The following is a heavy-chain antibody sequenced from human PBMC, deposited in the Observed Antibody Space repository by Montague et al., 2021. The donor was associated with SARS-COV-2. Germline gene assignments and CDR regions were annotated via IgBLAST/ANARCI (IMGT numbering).Heavy chain of an antibody. Sequence: SETLSLTCTVSGYSISSNYYWGWIRQPPGKGLEWIGSIHHSGSTXYNPSLKGRLTMSVDTSKNQFSLRLSSVTAADTAVYYCARDLVGYYYDSSGYPYWGQGTLVTVSS. CDR1: GYSISSNYY. D-gene: IGHD3-22*01. CDR2: IHHSGST. J-gene: IGHJ4*02. V-gene: IGHV4-38-2*02. CDR3: ARDLVGYYYDSSGYPY.